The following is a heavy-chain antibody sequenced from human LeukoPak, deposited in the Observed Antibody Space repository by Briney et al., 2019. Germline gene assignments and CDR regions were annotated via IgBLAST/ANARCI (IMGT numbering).Heavy chain of an antibody. D-gene: IGHD1-1*01. CDR1: GFTFSSHP. Sequence: GGSLRLSCAASGFTFSSHPMYWVRQTPGKGLEWVALISYDGKNKYYGDSVNGRFTISRDNIKNTLYLQMNSLRADDMGVYYCVRVMTTTRNFDYWGPGTLVTVSS. J-gene: IGHJ4*02. V-gene: IGHV3-30*04. CDR3: VRVMTTTRNFDY. CDR2: ISYDGKNK.